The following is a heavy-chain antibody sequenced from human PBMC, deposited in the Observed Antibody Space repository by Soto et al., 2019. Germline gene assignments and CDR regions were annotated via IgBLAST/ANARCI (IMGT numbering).Heavy chain of an antibody. CDR3: ARHTAMGLAGAFDI. J-gene: IGHJ3*02. CDR1: GFTFSSYV. Sequence: GGSLRLSCAASGFTFSSYVMSWVRQAPGKGLEWVSAISGSGGSTYYADSVKGRFTISRDNSKNTLYLQMNSPRAEDTAVYYCARHTAMGLAGAFDIWGQGTMVTVSS. CDR2: ISGSGGST. V-gene: IGHV3-23*01. D-gene: IGHD5-18*01.